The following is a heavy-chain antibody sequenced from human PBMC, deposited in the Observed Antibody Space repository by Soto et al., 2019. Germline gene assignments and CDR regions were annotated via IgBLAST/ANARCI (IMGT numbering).Heavy chain of an antibody. CDR3: ASGWFGEFVYQFDY. J-gene: IGHJ4*02. Sequence: QVQLVQSGAEVKKPGASVKVSCKPSGYTFTSYGITWVRQAPGQGLERMGWIRAYNGNTNYAQKFQGRVTMTTGTSTSTAYMEQRSLGSDDTAVYYCASGWFGEFVYQFDYWGQGTLVTVSS. CDR1: GYTFTSYG. V-gene: IGHV1-18*01. CDR2: IRAYNGNT. D-gene: IGHD3-10*01.